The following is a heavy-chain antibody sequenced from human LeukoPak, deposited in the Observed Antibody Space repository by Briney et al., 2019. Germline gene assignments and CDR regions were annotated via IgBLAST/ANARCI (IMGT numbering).Heavy chain of an antibody. CDR3: ARVGWEQDY. V-gene: IGHV4-61*02. D-gene: IGHD1-26*01. Sequence: SQTLSLTRTLSGVSISCGSYYWSWIPPPAGKALECMGCIYNSGSTHYTPPLKTRDTISVDTSKNQFSQKLSSVTAADTAVYYCARVGWEQDYWGQGTLVTVSS. CDR2: IYNSGST. CDR1: GVSISCGSYY. J-gene: IGHJ4*02.